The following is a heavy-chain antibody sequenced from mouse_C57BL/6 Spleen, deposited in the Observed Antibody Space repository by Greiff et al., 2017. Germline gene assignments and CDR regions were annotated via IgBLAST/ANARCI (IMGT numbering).Heavy chain of an antibody. CDR2: IYPGDGDT. CDR3: ARSGYDYEGDY. J-gene: IGHJ2*01. V-gene: IGHV1-82*01. Sequence: VQLQQSGPELVKPGASVKISCKASGYAFSSSWMNWVKQRPGKGLEWIGRIYPGDGDTNYNGKFKGKATLTADKSSSTASMQLSSLTSEDSAVYFCARSGYDYEGDYWGQGTTLTVSS. D-gene: IGHD2-4*01. CDR1: GYAFSSSW.